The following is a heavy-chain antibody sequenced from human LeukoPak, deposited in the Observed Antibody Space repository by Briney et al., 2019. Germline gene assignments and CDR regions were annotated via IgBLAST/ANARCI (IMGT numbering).Heavy chain of an antibody. CDR1: GLTFSSHW. J-gene: IGHJ4*02. CDR3: ARDRRPWFDY. CDR2: IYSGGST. V-gene: IGHV3-53*01. Sequence: PGGSLRLSCAASGLTFSSHWMHWVRQAPGEGLEWVSVIYSGGSTYYADSVKGRFTISRDNSKNTLYLQMNSLRAEDTAVYYCARDRRPWFDYWGQGTLVTVSS.